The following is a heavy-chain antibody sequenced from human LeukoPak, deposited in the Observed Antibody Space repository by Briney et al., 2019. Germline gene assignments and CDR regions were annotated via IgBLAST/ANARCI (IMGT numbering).Heavy chain of an antibody. V-gene: IGHV4-34*01. CDR1: GGSFSGYY. CDR2: INHSGST. Sequence: SETLSLTCAVYGGSFSGYYWSWIRQPPGKGLEWIGEINHSGSTNYNPSLKSRVTISVDTSKNQFSLKLSSVTAADTAVYYCASTGVTLPFDYWGQGTLVTVSS. J-gene: IGHJ4*02. D-gene: IGHD3-10*01. CDR3: ASTGVTLPFDY.